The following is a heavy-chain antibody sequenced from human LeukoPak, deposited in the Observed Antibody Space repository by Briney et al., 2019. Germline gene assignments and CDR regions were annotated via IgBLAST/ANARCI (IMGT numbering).Heavy chain of an antibody. J-gene: IGHJ6*02. Sequence: SETLSLTCTLSVGSISSSSYYCGWIRQPPGKGLEWIGEINHSGSTNYNPSLKSRVTISVDTSKNQFSLKLSSVTAADTAVYYCARTGRRAYCSSTSCYPRFRDYGMDVWGQGTTVTVSS. CDR2: INHSGST. D-gene: IGHD2-2*01. CDR3: ARTGRRAYCSSTSCYPRFRDYGMDV. CDR1: VGSISSSSYY. V-gene: IGHV4-39*07.